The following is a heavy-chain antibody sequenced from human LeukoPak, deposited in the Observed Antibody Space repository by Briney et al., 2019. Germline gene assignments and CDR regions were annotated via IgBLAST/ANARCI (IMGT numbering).Heavy chain of an antibody. D-gene: IGHD2-2*02. V-gene: IGHV1-8*03. CDR1: GYTFTSYD. J-gene: IGHJ5*02. CDR2: MNPNSGNT. Sequence: ASVKVSCKASGYTFTSYDINWVRQATGQGLEWMGWMNPNSGNTGYAQKFQGRVTITRNISISTAYMELSSLRSEDTAVYYCAREVDCSSTSCYRGNWFDPWGQGTLVTVSS. CDR3: AREVDCSSTSCYRGNWFDP.